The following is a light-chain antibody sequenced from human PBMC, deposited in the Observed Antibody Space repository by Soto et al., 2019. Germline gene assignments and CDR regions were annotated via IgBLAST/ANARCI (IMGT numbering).Light chain of an antibody. CDR2: YDS. J-gene: IGLJ2*01. CDR1: NIGSKS. CDR3: QVWDSSSDHPNVV. V-gene: IGLV3-21*04. Sequence: ELTQPPSVSVAPGKTARITCGGNNIGSKSVHWYQQKPGQAPVLVIYYDSDRPSGIPERFSGSNSGNTATLTISRVEAGDEADYYCQVWDSSSDHPNVVFGGGTKVTVL.